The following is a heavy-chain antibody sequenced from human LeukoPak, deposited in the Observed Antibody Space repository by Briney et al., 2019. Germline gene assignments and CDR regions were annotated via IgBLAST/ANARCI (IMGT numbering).Heavy chain of an antibody. J-gene: IGHJ4*02. V-gene: IGHV4-34*01. Sequence: SETLSLTCAVYGGSFSGYYWSWIRQPPGKGLEWIGEINHSGSTNYNPSLKSRVTISVDTSKNQFSLKLSSVTAADTAVYYCAREGVDSSLNWGQGTLVTVSS. CDR3: AREGVDSSLN. CDR2: INHSGST. D-gene: IGHD3-22*01. CDR1: GGSFSGYY.